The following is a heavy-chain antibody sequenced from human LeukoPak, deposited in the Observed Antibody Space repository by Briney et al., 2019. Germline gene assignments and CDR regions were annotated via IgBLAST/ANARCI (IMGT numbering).Heavy chain of an antibody. CDR1: GYTFTGYY. J-gene: IGHJ6*03. Sequence: ASVKVSCKASGYTFTGYYMHWVRQAPGQGLEWMGWINPNSGNTGYAQKFQGRVTMTRNTSISTAYMELSSLRSEDTAVYYCARAATMVQGVIITTLRYYYMDVWGKGTTVTVPS. D-gene: IGHD3-10*01. V-gene: IGHV1-8*02. CDR3: ARAATMVQGVIITTLRYYYMDV. CDR2: INPNSGNT.